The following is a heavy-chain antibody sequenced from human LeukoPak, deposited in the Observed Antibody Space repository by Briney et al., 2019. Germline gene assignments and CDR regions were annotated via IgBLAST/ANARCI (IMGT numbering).Heavy chain of an antibody. CDR2: ISISGGST. D-gene: IGHD3-10*01. V-gene: IGHV3-23*01. Sequence: GSLRLSCAAPGFTFSTYAMSWVRQAPGKGLEWVSGISISGGSTYYADSVKGRFTISRDNSKNTLYLQMNRLRAEDTAVYYCAKDRDLLFAHCWFDLWGQGTLVTVSS. J-gene: IGHJ5*02. CDR3: AKDRDLLFAHCWFDL. CDR1: GFTFSTYA.